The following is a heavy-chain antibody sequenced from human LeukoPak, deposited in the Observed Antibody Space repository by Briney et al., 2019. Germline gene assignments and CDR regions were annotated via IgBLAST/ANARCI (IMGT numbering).Heavy chain of an antibody. CDR2: IYTNGRT. CDR1: GFNFRSFG. V-gene: IGHV3-23*05. J-gene: IGHJ6*02. CDR3: AHLVWEYVGGLDV. Sequence: GGSLRLSCAASGFNFRSFGMNWVRQAPGKGLEWVSGIYTNGRTRYADAVEGRFTISIDNSKNTLYLQMHSLRVEDTAVYYCAHLVWEYVGGLDVWGQGTTVTVSS. D-gene: IGHD3/OR15-3a*01.